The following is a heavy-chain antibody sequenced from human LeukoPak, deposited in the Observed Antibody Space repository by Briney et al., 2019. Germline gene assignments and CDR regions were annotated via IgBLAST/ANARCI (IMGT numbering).Heavy chain of an antibody. CDR2: MNPNSGGT. CDR3: TRGVLLEGRGAFDI. D-gene: IGHD3-3*01. CDR1: GYTFTSYD. V-gene: IGHV1-2*02. J-gene: IGHJ3*02. Sequence: ASVKVSCKASGYTFTSYDINWVRQATGQGLEWMGWMNPNSGGTNFAQKFQGRVTMTRDTSISTVYMELSRLKSDDTAVYYCTRGVLLEGRGAFDIWGQGTMVTVSS.